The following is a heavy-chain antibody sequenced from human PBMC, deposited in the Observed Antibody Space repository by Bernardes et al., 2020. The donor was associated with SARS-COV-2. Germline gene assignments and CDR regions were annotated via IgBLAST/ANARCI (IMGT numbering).Heavy chain of an antibody. CDR3: ARDMGYLYYYFGMDV. CDR2: INPNSGGT. J-gene: IGHJ6*02. V-gene: IGHV1-2*04. CDR1: GYTFTGYY. D-gene: IGHD3-16*02. Sequence: ASVKVSCKASGYTFTGYYIHWVRQAPGQGLEWMGWINPNSGGTNYAQKFQDWVIMTRDTSISTAYMELSRLRSDDTAVYYCARDMGYLYYYFGMDVWGQGTTITVSS.